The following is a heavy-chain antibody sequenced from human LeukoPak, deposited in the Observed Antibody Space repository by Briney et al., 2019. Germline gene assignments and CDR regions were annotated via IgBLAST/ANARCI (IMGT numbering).Heavy chain of an antibody. CDR1: GYTFTSYA. D-gene: IGHD3-9*01. CDR3: AREGDYDILTGPYPGDY. V-gene: IGHV7-4-1*02. Sequence: ASVKVSCKASGYTFTSYAMNWVRQAPGQGLEWMGWINTNTGNPTYAQGFTGRFVFSLDTSVSTAYLQISSLKAEDTAVYYCAREGDYDILTGPYPGDYWGQGTLVTVSS. J-gene: IGHJ4*02. CDR2: INTNTGNP.